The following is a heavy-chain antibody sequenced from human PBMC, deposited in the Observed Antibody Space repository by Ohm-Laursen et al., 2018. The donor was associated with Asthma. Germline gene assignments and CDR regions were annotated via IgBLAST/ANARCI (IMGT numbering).Heavy chain of an antibody. Sequence: SQTLSLTCAVSGGSVSGFYWSWVRQAPGRELEWIAYMHSSGGANYNPSLESRVTLSIDTSKNQFSLKLSPVTAADTAVYYCARDGDSYGMDVWGQGTTVTVSS. CDR2: MHSSGGA. CDR1: GGSVSGFY. V-gene: IGHV4-59*02. D-gene: IGHD4-17*01. J-gene: IGHJ6*02. CDR3: ARDGDSYGMDV.